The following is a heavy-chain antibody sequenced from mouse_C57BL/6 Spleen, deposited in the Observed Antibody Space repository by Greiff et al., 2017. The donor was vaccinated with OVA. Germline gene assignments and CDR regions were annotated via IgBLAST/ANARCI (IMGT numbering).Heavy chain of an antibody. CDR3: ARRDYYGSFDY. CDR1: GFTFSDYG. CDR2: ISSGSSTI. Sequence: EVKLVESGGGLVKPGGSLKLSCAASGFTFSDYGMHWVRQAPEKGLEWVAYISSGSSTIYYADTVKGRFTISRDNAKNTLFLQMTRLRSEDTAMYYCARRDYYGSFDYWGQGTTLTVSS. V-gene: IGHV5-17*01. D-gene: IGHD1-1*01. J-gene: IGHJ2*01.